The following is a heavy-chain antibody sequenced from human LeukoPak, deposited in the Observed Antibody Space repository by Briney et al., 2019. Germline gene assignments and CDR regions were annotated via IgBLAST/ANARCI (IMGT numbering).Heavy chain of an antibody. CDR2: ISGSGGST. D-gene: IGHD1-26*01. V-gene: IGHV3-23*01. CDR1: GFTFSSYA. Sequence: GGSLRLSSAASGFTFSSYAMSWVRQAPGKGLEWVSGISGSGGSTYADSVKGRFTISRDNSKNTLYLQMNSLRAEDTAVYYCAKEGRVGASVYFQHWGQGTLVTVSS. CDR3: AKEGRVGASVYFQH. J-gene: IGHJ1*01.